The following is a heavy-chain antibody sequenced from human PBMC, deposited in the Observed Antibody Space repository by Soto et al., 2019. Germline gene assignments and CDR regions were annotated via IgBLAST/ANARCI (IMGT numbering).Heavy chain of an antibody. D-gene: IGHD1-26*01. Sequence: GGSLRLSCAASGFTFSSYSMNWVRQAPGKGLEWVSYISSSSTIYYADSVKGRFTISRDNAKNSLYLQMNSLRAEDTAVYYCARREIQGPIDYWGQGTLVTVSS. V-gene: IGHV3-48*04. CDR3: ARREIQGPIDY. CDR1: GFTFSSYS. J-gene: IGHJ4*02. CDR2: ISSSSTI.